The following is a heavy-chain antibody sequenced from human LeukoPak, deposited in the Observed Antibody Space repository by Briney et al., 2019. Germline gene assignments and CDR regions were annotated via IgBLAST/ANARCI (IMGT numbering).Heavy chain of an antibody. CDR2: ISPSGGST. Sequence: ASVKVSCKASGYSFTNYYMHWLRQAPGQGLEWMGIISPSGGSTNYAQKFQGRVTMTRDTSTSTVYMELSSLRSEDTAVYYCARDSQWPLWGQGTLVIVSS. D-gene: IGHD6-19*01. CDR1: GYSFTNYY. CDR3: ARDSQWPL. V-gene: IGHV1-46*01. J-gene: IGHJ4*02.